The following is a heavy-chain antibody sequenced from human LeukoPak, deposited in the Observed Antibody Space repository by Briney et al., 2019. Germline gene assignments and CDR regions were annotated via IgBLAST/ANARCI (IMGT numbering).Heavy chain of an antibody. J-gene: IGHJ4*02. CDR2: INPNSGGT. Sequence: GASVKVSCKASGYTFTGYYMHWVRQAPGQGLEWMGWINPNSGGTNYAQKFQGRVTMTRDTSISTAYMELSRLRSDDTAVCYCARGDMITFGGVDSAFDYWGQGTLVTVSS. CDR3: ARGDMITFGGVDSAFDY. D-gene: IGHD3-16*01. V-gene: IGHV1-2*02. CDR1: GYTFTGYY.